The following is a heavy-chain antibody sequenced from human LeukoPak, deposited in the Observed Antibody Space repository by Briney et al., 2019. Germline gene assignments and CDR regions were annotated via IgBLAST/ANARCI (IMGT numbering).Heavy chain of an antibody. V-gene: IGHV4-34*01. CDR3: ARDPYYGSGKEVWFDP. CDR2: INHSGST. Sequence: SETLSLTCAVYGGSFSGYYWSWIRQPPGKGLEWIGEINHSGSTNYNPSLKSRVTISVDTSKNQFSLKLSSVTAADTAVYYCARDPYYGSGKEVWFDPWGQGTLVTVSS. CDR1: GGSFSGYY. D-gene: IGHD3-10*01. J-gene: IGHJ5*02.